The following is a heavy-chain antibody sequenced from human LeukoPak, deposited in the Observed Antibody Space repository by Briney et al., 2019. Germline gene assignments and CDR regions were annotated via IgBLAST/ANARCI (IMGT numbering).Heavy chain of an antibody. CDR3: NRADSSTYYHLYD. D-gene: IGHD3-22*01. Sequence: PGGSLTLSCTPSGFTFGDYAMRWFRHTAGKGLEWVGFIRSKTYGGATEHAASVKGRFTISRDDSKSIAYLQMNSLKTEDTDVYYCNRADSSTYYHLYDWGQGTLVTVSS. J-gene: IGHJ4*02. V-gene: IGHV3-49*03. CDR2: IRSKTYGGAT. CDR1: GFTFGDYA.